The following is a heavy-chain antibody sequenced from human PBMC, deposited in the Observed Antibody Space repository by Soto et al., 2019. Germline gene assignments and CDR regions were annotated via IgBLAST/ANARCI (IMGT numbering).Heavy chain of an antibody. CDR1: GDSISSPDYY. Sequence: SETLSLTCTVSGDSISSPDYYWSWIRQAPGKGLELIGYVYYRGSIYYTPSFESRVSISIDTSKNQFSLRLTSVTAADSAVYFCARVTFTPNWFDSWGQGILVTVSS. J-gene: IGHJ5*01. D-gene: IGHD3-16*01. V-gene: IGHV4-30-4*01. CDR3: ARVTFTPNWFDS. CDR2: VYYRGSI.